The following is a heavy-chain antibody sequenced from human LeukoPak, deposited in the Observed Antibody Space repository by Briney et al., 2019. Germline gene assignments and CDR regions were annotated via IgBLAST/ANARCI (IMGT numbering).Heavy chain of an antibody. V-gene: IGHV4-34*01. J-gene: IGHJ5*02. CDR1: GGSFSGYY. D-gene: IGHD3-10*01. Sequence: PSEALSLTCAVYGGSFSGYYWSWIRQPPGKGLEWIGEINHSGSTNYNPSLKSRVTISVDTSKNQFSLKLSSVTAADTAVYYCARGRARGNWFDPWGQGTLVTVSS. CDR3: ARGRARGNWFDP. CDR2: INHSGST.